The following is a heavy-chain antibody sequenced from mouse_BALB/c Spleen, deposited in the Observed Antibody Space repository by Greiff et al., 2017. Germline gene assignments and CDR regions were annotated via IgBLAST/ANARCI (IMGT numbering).Heavy chain of an antibody. CDR1: GFSLTSYG. V-gene: IGHV2-2*02. Sequence: VKLQESGPGLVQTSQSLSITCTVSGFSLTSYGVHWVRQSPGKGLEWLGVIWSGGSTDYNVAFISRLSISKDNSKSQVFFKMNSLQANDTAIYYCARYDYDGSWFAYWGQGTLVTVSA. CDR2: IWSGGST. J-gene: IGHJ3*01. D-gene: IGHD2-4*01. CDR3: ARYDYDGSWFAY.